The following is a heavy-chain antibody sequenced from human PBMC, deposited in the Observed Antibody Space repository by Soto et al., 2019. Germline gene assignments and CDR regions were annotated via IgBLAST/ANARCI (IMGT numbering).Heavy chain of an antibody. Sequence: QVQLVQSGAEVKKPGSSVKVSCKASGGTFSSYAISWVRQAPGQGLEWMGGITPIFGTANYAQKFQGRVTITADESTSTAYMELSSLRSEDTAVYYCARLPLGVGATGWFDPWGQGTLVTVSS. CDR3: ARLPLGVGATGWFDP. CDR2: ITPIFGTA. J-gene: IGHJ5*02. D-gene: IGHD1-26*01. V-gene: IGHV1-69*01. CDR1: GGTFSSYA.